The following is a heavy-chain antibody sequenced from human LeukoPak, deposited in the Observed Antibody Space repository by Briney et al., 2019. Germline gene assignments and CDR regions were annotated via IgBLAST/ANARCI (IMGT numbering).Heavy chain of an antibody. Sequence: GGSLRLSCAASGFTFSSYAMSWVRQAPGKGLEWVSAITGSGGSTYYADSVKGRFTISRDNSKNTLYLQMNSLRAEDTAVYYCAKLGDGFGKGYYYYYMDVWGKGTTVTVSS. J-gene: IGHJ6*03. CDR3: AKLGDGFGKGYYYYYMDV. V-gene: IGHV3-23*01. D-gene: IGHD3-10*01. CDR2: ITGSGGST. CDR1: GFTFSSYA.